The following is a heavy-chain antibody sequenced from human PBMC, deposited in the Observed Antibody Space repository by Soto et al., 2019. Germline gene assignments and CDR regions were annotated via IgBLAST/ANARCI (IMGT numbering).Heavy chain of an antibody. CDR1: GFSLSTSGVG. J-gene: IGHJ5*02. CDR2: IYWDDDK. Sequence: QITLKESGPTLVKPTQTLTLTCTFSGFSLSTSGVGVGWIRQPPGKALEWLALIYWDDDKRYSPSLKSRLTITTDTSKNQVVLTMTNMDPVDTATYYCAHSTRWLATQGWFDPWGQGTLVTVSS. V-gene: IGHV2-5*02. CDR3: AHSTRWLATQGWFDP. D-gene: IGHD6-19*01.